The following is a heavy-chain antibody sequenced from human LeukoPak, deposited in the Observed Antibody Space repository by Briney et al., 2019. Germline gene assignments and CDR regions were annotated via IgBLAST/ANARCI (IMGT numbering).Heavy chain of an antibody. CDR2: IIPIFGTA. V-gene: IGHV1-69*05. D-gene: IGHD2-21*02. CDR3: ARDLVVVTAPYFDY. CDR1: GGTFSSYA. Sequence: SVKVSCKASGGTFSSYAISWVRQAPGQGLEWMGRIIPIFGTANYAQKFQGRVTLTTDESTSTAYMELSSLRSEDTAVYYCARDLVVVTAPYFDYWGQGTLVTVSS. J-gene: IGHJ4*02.